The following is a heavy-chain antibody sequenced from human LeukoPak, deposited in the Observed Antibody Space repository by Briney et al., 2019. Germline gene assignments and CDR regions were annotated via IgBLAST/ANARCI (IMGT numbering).Heavy chain of an antibody. J-gene: IGHJ4*02. V-gene: IGHV1-18*01. CDR2: INAYNGNT. Sequence: ASVKVSCTASGYTFSTYPMNWVRQAPGQGLEWMGWINAYNGNTNYAQKLQGRVTMTTDTSTSTAYMELRSLRSDGTAVYYCARVRDYYASSDYSDYWGQGTLVTVSS. D-gene: IGHD3-22*01. CDR1: GYTFSTYP. CDR3: ARVRDYYASSDYSDY.